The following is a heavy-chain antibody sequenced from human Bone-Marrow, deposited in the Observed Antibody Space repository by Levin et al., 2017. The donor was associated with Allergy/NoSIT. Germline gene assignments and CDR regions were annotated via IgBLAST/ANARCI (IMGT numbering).Heavy chain of an antibody. J-gene: IGHJ6*02. D-gene: IGHD6-19*01. V-gene: IGHV3-11*01. CDR3: ARGEGLVIMDV. CDR1: GFSFSDYY. CDR2: ISSSGRTI. Sequence: GGSLRLSCAASGFSFSDYYMNWVRQAPGKGLEWISHISSSGRTIDYADSVRGRFTISRDNAKNSLYLQFNSLSAEDTATYFCARGEGLVIMDVWGQGTTVTVSS.